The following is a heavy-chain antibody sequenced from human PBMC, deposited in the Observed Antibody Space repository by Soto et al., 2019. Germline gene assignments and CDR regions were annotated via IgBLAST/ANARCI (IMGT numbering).Heavy chain of an antibody. V-gene: IGHV4-59*01. CDR3: ASGGIIAVAGAFDY. D-gene: IGHD6-19*01. Sequence: PSETLSLTCTVSGGSISSYYWSWIRQPPGKGLEWIGYIYYSGSTNYNPSLKSRVTISVDTSKNQFSLKLSSVTAADTAVYYCASGGIIAVAGAFDYWGQGTLVTVSS. J-gene: IGHJ4*02. CDR2: IYYSGST. CDR1: GGSISSYY.